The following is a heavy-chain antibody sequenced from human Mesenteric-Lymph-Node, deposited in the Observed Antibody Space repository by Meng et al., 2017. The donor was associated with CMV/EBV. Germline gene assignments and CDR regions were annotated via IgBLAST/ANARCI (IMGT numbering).Heavy chain of an antibody. CDR3: ARDGELLWFWESTWVAPYYYYGMDV. CDR2: ISTTGDST. CDR1: GFTFSDYS. D-gene: IGHD3-10*01. V-gene: IGHV3-48*04. J-gene: IGHJ6*02. Sequence: GESLKISCTASGFTFSDYSMHWVRQAPGKGLEWISYISTTGDSTYYAGSVRGRFTISRDNAQKSLYLQMNSLRADDTAVYYCARDGELLWFWESTWVAPYYYYGMDVWGQGTTVTVSS.